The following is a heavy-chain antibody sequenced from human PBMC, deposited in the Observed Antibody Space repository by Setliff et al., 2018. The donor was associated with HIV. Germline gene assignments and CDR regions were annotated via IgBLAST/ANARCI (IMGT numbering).Heavy chain of an antibody. CDR3: ARDGYKWNDNALEI. D-gene: IGHD1-20*01. J-gene: IGHJ3*02. CDR1: GYTFTGYY. V-gene: IGHV1-18*04. CDR2: IATYNGNT. Sequence: ASVKVSCKASGYTFTGYYMHWVRQAPGQGPEWVGWIATYNGNTNYAQKFQGRVTMTTDTLTSTAYMELRSLRSDDTAVYYCARDGYKWNDNALEIWGLGTVVTVSS.